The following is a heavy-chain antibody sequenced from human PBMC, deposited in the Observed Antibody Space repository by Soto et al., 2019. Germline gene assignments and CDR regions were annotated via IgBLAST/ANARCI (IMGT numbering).Heavy chain of an antibody. Sequence: PSETLSLTCTVSGDSISGSSWSWIRQPPGKGLEWTAYMYFSGSTNYNPSLKSRVTISVDTSKNQFSLKLSSVTAADTAVYYCARGSGWYFHWGQGTLVTVSS. D-gene: IGHD6-19*01. CDR3: ARGSGWYFH. J-gene: IGHJ4*02. CDR2: MYFSGST. CDR1: GDSISGSS. V-gene: IGHV4-59*01.